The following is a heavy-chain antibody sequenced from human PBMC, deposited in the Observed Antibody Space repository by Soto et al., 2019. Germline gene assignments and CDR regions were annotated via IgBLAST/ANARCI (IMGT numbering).Heavy chain of an antibody. V-gene: IGHV4-59*01. Sequence: SETLSLTCTVSGDSIRSSYWSWARQPPGKGLEWIGYVHYSGATNSNPSLKSRVTISADTSKNQFSLKVVSVTPSDTAVYFCARDLSGGSSWYEFDSWGPGILVTVSS. J-gene: IGHJ4*02. CDR3: ARDLSGGSSWYEFDS. D-gene: IGHD6-13*01. CDR2: VHYSGAT. CDR1: GDSIRSSY.